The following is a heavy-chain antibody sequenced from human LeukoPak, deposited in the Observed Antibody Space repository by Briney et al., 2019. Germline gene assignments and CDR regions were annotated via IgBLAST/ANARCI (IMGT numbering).Heavy chain of an antibody. CDR1: GFTFSDYG. Sequence: GKSLRLSCAASGFTFSDYGMHWVRQAPGKGLDWVAVIWTDGSNMLQADFVKGRFTISRDNSNNTLYLSMNSLRVEDTAVYYCARVGREYSSSSPPDYWGQGTLVTVSS. CDR2: IWTDGSNM. CDR3: ARVGREYSSSSPPDY. D-gene: IGHD6-6*01. V-gene: IGHV3-33*01. J-gene: IGHJ4*02.